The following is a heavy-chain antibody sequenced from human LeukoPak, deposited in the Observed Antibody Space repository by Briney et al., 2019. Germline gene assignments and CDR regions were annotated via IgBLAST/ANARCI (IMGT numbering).Heavy chain of an antibody. J-gene: IGHJ5*02. D-gene: IGHD3-3*01. CDR2: IYHSGST. CDR3: ARDQGNYDFWSGYHNWFDP. CDR1: GDSISSGNW. Sequence: SETLSLTCAVSGDSISSGNWWSWVRQPPGKGLEWIGEIYHSGSTNYNPSLESRVTISVDTSKNQFSLELSSVTAADTAVYYCARDQGNYDFWSGYHNWFDPWGQGTLVTVSS. V-gene: IGHV4-4*02.